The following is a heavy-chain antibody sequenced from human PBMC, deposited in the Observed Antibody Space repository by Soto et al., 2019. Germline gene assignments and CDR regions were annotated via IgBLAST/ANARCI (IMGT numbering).Heavy chain of an antibody. J-gene: IGHJ4*02. D-gene: IGHD2-21*01. CDR1: GFTFNSYG. CDR2: ISYDGSDK. V-gene: IGHV3-30*18. CDR3: AKVLDQGTIPDY. Sequence: QVQLVESGGGVVQPGRSLRLSCAASGFTFNSYGMHWVRQGTGKGLEWVALISYDGSDKYYPDSVKGRFTISRDNSKNTLYLQMNSLRPEDTAVYYCAKVLDQGTIPDYWGQGTLVTVSS.